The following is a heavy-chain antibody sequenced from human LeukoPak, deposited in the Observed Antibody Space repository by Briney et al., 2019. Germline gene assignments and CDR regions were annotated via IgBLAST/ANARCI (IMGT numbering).Heavy chain of an antibody. CDR3: ARDRGRGSGYSDYYYYYMDV. Sequence: SVKVSCKASGGTFSSYAISWVRQAPGQGLEWMGGIIPIFGTANYAQKFQGRVTITADESTSTAYMELSSLRSEDTAVYYCARDRGRGSGYSDYYYYYMDVRGKGTTVTVSS. J-gene: IGHJ6*03. CDR1: GGTFSSYA. CDR2: IIPIFGTA. D-gene: IGHD2-15*01. V-gene: IGHV1-69*13.